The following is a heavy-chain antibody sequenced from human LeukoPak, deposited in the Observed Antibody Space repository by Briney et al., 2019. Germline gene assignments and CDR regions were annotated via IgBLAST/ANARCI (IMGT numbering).Heavy chain of an antibody. V-gene: IGHV4-59*12. J-gene: IGHJ3*02. CDR1: GGSISSYY. Sequence: SETLSLTCTVSGGSISSYYWSWIRQPPGKGLEWIGYIYYSGSTNYNPSLKSRVTISVDKSKNQFSLKLSSVTAADTAVYYCARGRSEYYDSSGYYYEAFDIWGQGTMVTVSS. CDR2: IYYSGST. D-gene: IGHD3-22*01. CDR3: ARGRSEYYDSSGYYYEAFDI.